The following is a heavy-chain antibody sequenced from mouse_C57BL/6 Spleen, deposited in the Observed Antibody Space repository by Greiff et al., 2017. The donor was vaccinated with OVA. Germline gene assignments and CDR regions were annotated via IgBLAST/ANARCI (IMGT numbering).Heavy chain of an antibody. CDR2: INPNNGGT. J-gene: IGHJ1*03. D-gene: IGHD2-4*01. V-gene: IGHV1-18*01. Sequence: EVQLQQSGPELVKPGASVKIPCKASGYTFTDYNMDWVKQSHGKSLEWIGDINPNNGGTIYNQKFKGKATLTVDKSSSTAYMELRSLTSEDTAVYYCASRMITTPYWYFDVWGTGTTVTVSS. CDR3: ASRMITTPYWYFDV. CDR1: GYTFTDYN.